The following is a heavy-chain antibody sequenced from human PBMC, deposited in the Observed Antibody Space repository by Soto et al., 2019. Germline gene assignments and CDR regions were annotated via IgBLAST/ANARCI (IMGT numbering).Heavy chain of an antibody. Sequence: GESLKISCKGSGYSFTSYWIGWVRQMPGKGLEWMGIIYPGDSDTRYSPSFQGQVTISADKSISTAYLQWSSLKASDTAMYYCASGPWDDYGDPIPFDYWGQGTLVTVSS. D-gene: IGHD4-17*01. CDR1: GYSFTSYW. V-gene: IGHV5-51*01. CDR3: ASGPWDDYGDPIPFDY. J-gene: IGHJ4*02. CDR2: IYPGDSDT.